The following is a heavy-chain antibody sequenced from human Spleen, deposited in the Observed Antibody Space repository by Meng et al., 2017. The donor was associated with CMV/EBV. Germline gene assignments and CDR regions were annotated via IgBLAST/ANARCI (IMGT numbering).Heavy chain of an antibody. V-gene: IGHV1-18*01. CDR3: ARTSGSYYYYGMDV. J-gene: IGHJ6*02. D-gene: IGHD1-26*01. Sequence: ASVKVSCKASGYTFTSYGISWVRQAPGQGLEWMGWISAYNGNTNYAQKLQGRVTMTTDTSTSTAYMELRSLRSDDTAVYYCARTSGSYYYYGMDVWGQGTTVTVSS. CDR2: ISAYNGNT. CDR1: GYTFTSYG.